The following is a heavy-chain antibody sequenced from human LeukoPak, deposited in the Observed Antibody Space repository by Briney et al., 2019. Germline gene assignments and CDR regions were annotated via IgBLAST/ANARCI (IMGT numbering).Heavy chain of an antibody. Sequence: GGSLRLSCAASGFTFSSYAMHWVRQAPGKGLEWVAVISYDGSNKYYADSVKGRFTISRDNSKNTLYLQMNSLRAEDTAVYYCARVNRYSGSYAAFDIWGQGTMVTVSS. CDR3: ARVNRYSGSYAAFDI. CDR1: GFTFSSYA. D-gene: IGHD1-26*01. J-gene: IGHJ3*02. CDR2: ISYDGSNK. V-gene: IGHV3-30*04.